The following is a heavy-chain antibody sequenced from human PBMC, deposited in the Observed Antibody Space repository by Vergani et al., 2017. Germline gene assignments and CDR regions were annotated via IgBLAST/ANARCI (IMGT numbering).Heavy chain of an antibody. CDR2: IYLGDFDT. V-gene: IGHV5-51*01. J-gene: IGHJ6*02. D-gene: IGHD2-2*01. CDR3: PRHSQEYSSSTSCYSYGMDV. CDR1: GYSFTSSW. Sequence: EVQLVQSGAEVKKPGESLKISCKGSGYSFTSSWIGWVRQMPGKGLEWMGIIYLGDFDTIYSPSFQGQVTISADKSISTDYLQWSRLKASDTGMYYCPRHSQEYSSSTSCYSYGMDVWGQGTTVTVSS.